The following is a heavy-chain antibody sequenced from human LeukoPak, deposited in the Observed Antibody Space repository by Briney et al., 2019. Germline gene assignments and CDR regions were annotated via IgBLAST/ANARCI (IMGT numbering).Heavy chain of an antibody. D-gene: IGHD1/OR15-1a*01. CDR1: GGTFSSYA. CDR2: IIPIFGTA. V-gene: IGHV1-69*13. CDR3: ARGVTARTGWYY. J-gene: IGHJ4*02. Sequence: GASVKVSCEASGGTFSSYAISWVRQAPGQGLEWMGGIIPIFGTANYAQKFQGRVTITADESTSTAYMELSSLRSEDTAVYYCARGVTARTGWYYWGQGTLVTVSS.